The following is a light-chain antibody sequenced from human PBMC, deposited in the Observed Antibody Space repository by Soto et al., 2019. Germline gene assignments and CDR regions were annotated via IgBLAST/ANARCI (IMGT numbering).Light chain of an antibody. V-gene: IGKV3-20*01. J-gene: IGKJ4*01. CDR3: QQHSRSIT. Sequence: VLTQSPGTLSLSPGERATLSCRASQSVNNNYLAWYQQKPGQSPRLLIYGASIRATAIPDRFSGSGSGTYFPLTISRLEPEDSAVYYCQQHSRSITFGGGTKVEIK. CDR2: GAS. CDR1: QSVNNNY.